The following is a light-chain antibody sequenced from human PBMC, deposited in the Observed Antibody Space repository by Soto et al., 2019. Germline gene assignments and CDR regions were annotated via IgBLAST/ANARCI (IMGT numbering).Light chain of an antibody. V-gene: IGKV1-27*01. Sequence: DIQMTQSTSSLSASVGDRVTITCRASQDISNSLAWYQQKPGKVPKLLIYAASTLQSGVPFRFSGSGSGTDFTLTISSLQPEDVATYYCQKYNSDPLTFGPGTKVDVK. J-gene: IGKJ3*01. CDR1: QDISNS. CDR3: QKYNSDPLT. CDR2: AAS.